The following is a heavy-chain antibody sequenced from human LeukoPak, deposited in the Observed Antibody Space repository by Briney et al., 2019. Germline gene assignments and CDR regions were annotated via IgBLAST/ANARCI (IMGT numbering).Heavy chain of an antibody. CDR1: GYTFTGYY. CDR3: ARAEELRYFDWLPGVFDI. Sequence: SVKVSCKASGYTFTGYYMHWVRQAPGQGLEWMGWINPNSGGTNYAQKFQGRVTMTRDTSTSTAYMELSRLSSDDTAVYYCARAEELRYFDWLPGVFDIWGQGTMVTVSS. V-gene: IGHV1-2*02. J-gene: IGHJ3*02. CDR2: INPNSGGT. D-gene: IGHD3-9*01.